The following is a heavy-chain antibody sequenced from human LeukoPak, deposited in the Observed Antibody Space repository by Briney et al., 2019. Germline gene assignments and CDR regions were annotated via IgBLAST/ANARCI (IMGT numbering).Heavy chain of an antibody. D-gene: IGHD4-23*01. CDR3: GSYYDGNSGGFDY. Sequence: SVKGRFSISRDNSKNSLYLQMNSLKTEDTAVYYCGSYYDGNSGGFDYWGQGTLVTVSS. J-gene: IGHJ4*02. V-gene: IGHV3-53*03.